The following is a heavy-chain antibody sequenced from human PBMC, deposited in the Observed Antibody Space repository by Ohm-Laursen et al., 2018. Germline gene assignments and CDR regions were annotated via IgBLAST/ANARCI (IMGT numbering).Heavy chain of an antibody. CDR3: ARDLGIQLWGFDY. CDR2: IWYDGSNK. CDR1: GFTFNNYW. Sequence: SLRLSCAASGFTFNNYWMHWVRQAPGKGLEWVAVIWYDGSNKYYADSVKGRFTISRDNSKNTLYLQMNSLRAEDTAVYYCARDLGIQLWGFDYWGQGTLVTVSS. D-gene: IGHD5-18*01. V-gene: IGHV3-33*08. J-gene: IGHJ4*02.